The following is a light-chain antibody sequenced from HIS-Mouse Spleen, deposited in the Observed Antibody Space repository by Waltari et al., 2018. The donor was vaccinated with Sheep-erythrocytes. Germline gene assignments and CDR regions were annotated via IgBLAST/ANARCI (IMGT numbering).Light chain of an antibody. J-gene: IGLJ2*01. CDR2: DVS. CDR1: SSDVGGYNY. Sequence: QSALTQPRPVSGSPGLAVPISCTGTSSDVGGYNYFSWYQQHPGKAPKLMIYDVSKRPSGVPDRFSGSKSGNTASLTISGLQAEDEADYYCCSYAGSYTFVVFGGGTKLTVL. V-gene: IGLV2-11*01. CDR3: CSYAGSYTFVV.